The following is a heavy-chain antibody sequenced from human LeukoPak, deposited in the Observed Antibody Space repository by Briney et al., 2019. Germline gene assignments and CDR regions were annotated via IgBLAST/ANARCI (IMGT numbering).Heavy chain of an antibody. V-gene: IGHV3-30*18. CDR3: AKGVWELRGLYYYYYYGMDV. Sequence: GRSLRLSCAASGFTFSSYGMHWVRQAPGKGLEWVAVISYDGSNKYYADSVKGRFTISRDNSKNTLYLQMNSLRAEDTAVYYCAKGVWELRGLYYYYYYGMDVWGQGTTVTVSS. D-gene: IGHD1-26*01. CDR1: GFTFSSYG. CDR2: ISYDGSNK. J-gene: IGHJ6*02.